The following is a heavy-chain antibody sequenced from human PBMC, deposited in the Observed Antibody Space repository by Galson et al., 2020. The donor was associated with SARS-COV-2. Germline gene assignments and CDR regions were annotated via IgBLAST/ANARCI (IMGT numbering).Heavy chain of an antibody. V-gene: IGHV4-39*01. CDR2: IYYSGST. CDR3: ARPSRVKRGYSYGPCAFDI. CDR1: GGSISSSSYY. Sequence: SETLSLTCTVSGGSISSSSYYWGWIRQPPGKGLEWIGSIYYSGSTYYNPSLKSRVTISVDTSKNQFSLKLSSVTAADTAVYYCARPSRVKRGYSYGPCAFDIWGQGTMVTVSS. D-gene: IGHD5-18*01. J-gene: IGHJ3*02.